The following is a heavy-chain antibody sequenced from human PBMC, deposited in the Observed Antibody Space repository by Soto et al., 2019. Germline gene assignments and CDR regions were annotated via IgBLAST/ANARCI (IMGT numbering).Heavy chain of an antibody. CDR1: GFTVSSNY. CDR2: IYSGGST. J-gene: IGHJ6*03. CDR3: ASGPITMVRGVIPFNYYYYYMDV. V-gene: IGHV3-53*04. Sequence: GGSLRLSCAASGFTVSSNYMSWVRQAPGKGLEWVSVIYSGGSTYYADSVKGRFTISRHNSKNTLYLQMNSLRAEDTAVYYCASGPITMVRGVIPFNYYYYYMDVWGKGTTVTVS. D-gene: IGHD3-10*01.